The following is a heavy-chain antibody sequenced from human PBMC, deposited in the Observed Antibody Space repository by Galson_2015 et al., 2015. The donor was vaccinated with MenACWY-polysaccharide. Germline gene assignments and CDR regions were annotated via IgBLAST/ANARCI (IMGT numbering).Heavy chain of an antibody. J-gene: IGHJ4*02. CDR2: MSHKTGDA. CDR1: GYSFTSYD. CDR3: ARVGYSNDFDY. V-gene: IGHV1-8*01. Sequence: SVKVSCKASGYSFTSYDINWVRQATGQGLEWMGWMSHKTGDAGFAQKFQGRVTMTRDTSISTAYMELSSLTSEDTAVYCCARVGYSNDFDYWGQGTLVTVSS. D-gene: IGHD5-18*01.